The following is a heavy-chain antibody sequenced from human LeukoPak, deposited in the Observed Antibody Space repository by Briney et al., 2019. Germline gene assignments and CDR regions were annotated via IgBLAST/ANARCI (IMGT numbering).Heavy chain of an antibody. J-gene: IGHJ3*02. V-gene: IGHV1-18*01. D-gene: IGHD1-26*01. CDR2: ISAYNGNT. Sequence: ASVKVSCKASGYTFTRYGISWVRQAPGRRLELMGWISAYNGNTNYAQKLQGRVTMTTDTSTSTAYMELRSLRSDDTAVYYCARDTDSSSSDAFDIWGQGTMVTVSS. CDR3: ARDTDSSSSDAFDI. CDR1: GYTFTRYG.